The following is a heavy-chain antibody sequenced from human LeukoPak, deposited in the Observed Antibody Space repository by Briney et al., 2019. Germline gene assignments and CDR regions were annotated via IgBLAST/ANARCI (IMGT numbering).Heavy chain of an antibody. D-gene: IGHD3-10*01. CDR3: VRACNYGSGSPYGYYDY. Sequence: GGSLRLSCAASGFTFSHYWMHWVRQAPGKGLVWVSHINTDGSGTTYADSVKGRFTISRDNAKDTLFLQMDSLRADDTAVYYCVRACNYGSGSPYGYYDYWGQGVLVTVTS. CDR2: INTDGSGT. J-gene: IGHJ4*02. V-gene: IGHV3-74*01. CDR1: GFTFSHYW.